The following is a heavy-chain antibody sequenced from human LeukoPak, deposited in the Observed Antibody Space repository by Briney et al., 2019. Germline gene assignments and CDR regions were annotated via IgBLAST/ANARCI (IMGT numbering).Heavy chain of an antibody. J-gene: IGHJ4*02. Sequence: SETLSLTCTVSGDSLSSSTYYWGWLRQPPGKGLEWIGSIYYSGSTYYNPSLKSRVTISVDTSKNQFSLKLSSVTAADTAVYYCARPRDGYNLDYFDYWGQGTLVTVSS. CDR1: GDSLSSSTYY. V-gene: IGHV4-39*01. CDR3: ARPRDGYNLDYFDY. CDR2: IYYSGST. D-gene: IGHD5-24*01.